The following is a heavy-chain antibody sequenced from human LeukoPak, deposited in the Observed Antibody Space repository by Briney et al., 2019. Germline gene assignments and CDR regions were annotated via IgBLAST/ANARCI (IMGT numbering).Heavy chain of an antibody. V-gene: IGHV4-34*01. D-gene: IGHD6-13*01. J-gene: IGHJ6*03. CDR1: GGSFSGYY. CDR3: ARSGSSWYLYYYYMDV. Sequence: PSETLSLTCAVYGGSFSGYYWSWIRQPPGKGQEWIGEINHSGSTNYNPSLKSRVTISVDTSKNQFSLKLSSVTAADTAVYYCARSGSSWYLYYYYMDVWGKGTTVTVSS. CDR2: INHSGST.